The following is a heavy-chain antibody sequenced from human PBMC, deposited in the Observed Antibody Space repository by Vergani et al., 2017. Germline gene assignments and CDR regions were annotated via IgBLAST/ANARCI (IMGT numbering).Heavy chain of an antibody. D-gene: IGHD2-2*01. CDR2: ISSSSSYR. Sequence: EVQLVESGGGLVKPGGSLRLSCVASGFTFGSYSMNWVRQAPGKGLEWVSLISSSSSYRYYADSVKGRFTISRDNGEYSLLLQLNSLRPEDTAVYYCAGGVPGYQLATQYFQLWGQGTLVTVSS. V-gene: IGHV3-21*01. CDR1: GFTFGSYS. J-gene: IGHJ1*01. CDR3: AGGVPGYQLATQYFQL.